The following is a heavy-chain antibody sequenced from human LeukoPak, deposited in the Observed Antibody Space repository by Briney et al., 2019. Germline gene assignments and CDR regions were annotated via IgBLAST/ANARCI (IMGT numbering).Heavy chain of an antibody. CDR1: GGSISSYY. V-gene: IGHV4-59*01. D-gene: IGHD3-10*01. J-gene: IGHJ4*02. CDR2: IYYSGST. Sequence: PSETLSLTCTVSGGSISSYYWSWIRQPPGKGLEWIGYIYYSGSTNYNPSLKSRVTISVDTSKNQFSLKLSSVTAADTAVYYCARAARYYGPAHFDYWGQGTLVTVSS. CDR3: ARAARYYGPAHFDY.